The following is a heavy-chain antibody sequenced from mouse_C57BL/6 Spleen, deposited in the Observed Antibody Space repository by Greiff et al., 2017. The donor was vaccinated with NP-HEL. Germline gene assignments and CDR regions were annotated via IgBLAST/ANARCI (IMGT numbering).Heavy chain of an antibody. D-gene: IGHD2-4*01. CDR3: AKGIRSKDAMDY. V-gene: IGHV1-50*01. CDR1: GYTFTSYW. CDR2: IDPSDSYT. Sequence: QVHVKQPGAELVKPGASVKLSCKASGYTFTSYWMQWVKQRPGQGLEWIGEIDPSDSYTNYNQKFKGKATLTVDTSSSTAYMQLSSLTSEDSAVYYCAKGIRSKDAMDYWGQGTSVTVSS. J-gene: IGHJ4*01.